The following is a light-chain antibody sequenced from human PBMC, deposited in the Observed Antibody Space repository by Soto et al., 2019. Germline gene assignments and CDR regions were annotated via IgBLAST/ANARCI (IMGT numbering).Light chain of an antibody. V-gene: IGKV3-15*01. CDR2: GAS. Sequence: MTQSPATLSVSLGERVTLSCRTSHSVNSHVAWYQQKPGQAPRLLLYGASTRATGIPVRFSGSGFGTEFTLTISSLQSEDFAVYYCQQYKNWPLFGQGTRLEIK. J-gene: IGKJ5*01. CDR3: QQYKNWPL. CDR1: HSVNSH.